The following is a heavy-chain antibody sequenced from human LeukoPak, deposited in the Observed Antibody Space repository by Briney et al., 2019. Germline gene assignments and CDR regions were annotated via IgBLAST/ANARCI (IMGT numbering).Heavy chain of an antibody. CDR2: INPDGSNT. Sequence: GGPLRLSCAASGFTFSTYWMSWVRQVPGKGLVWVSRINPDGSNTAYADSVKGRFTISRDNAKNALYLQMNTLRAEDTAVYYCASLTVGATGHYWGQGTLVTVSS. D-gene: IGHD1-26*01. CDR3: ASLTVGATGHY. CDR1: GFTFSTYW. J-gene: IGHJ4*02. V-gene: IGHV3-74*01.